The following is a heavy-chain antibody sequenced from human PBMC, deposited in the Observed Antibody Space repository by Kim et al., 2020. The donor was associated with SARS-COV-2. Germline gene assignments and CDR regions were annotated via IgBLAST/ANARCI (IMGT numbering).Heavy chain of an antibody. V-gene: IGHV3-23*01. D-gene: IGHD4-17*01. CDR3: AKLPGYGDSEGVYFDY. CDR2: ISGSGGST. Sequence: GGSLRLSCAASGFTFSSYAMSWVRQAPGKGLEWVSAISGSGGSTYYADSVKGRFTISRDNSKNTLYLQMNSLRAEDTAVYYCAKLPGYGDSEGVYFDYWGQGTLVTVSS. J-gene: IGHJ4*02. CDR1: GFTFSSYA.